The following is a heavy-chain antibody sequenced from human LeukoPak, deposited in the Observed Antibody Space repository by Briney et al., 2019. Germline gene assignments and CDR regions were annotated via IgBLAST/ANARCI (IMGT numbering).Heavy chain of an antibody. D-gene: IGHD4-23*01. Sequence: SVKVSCKASGGTFSSYAISWVRQAPGQGLEWMGGIIPIFGTANYAQKFQGRVTITTDESTSTAYMELSSLRSEDTAMYYCASGRSGVTPRDYYYYYMDVWGKGTTVTVSS. CDR3: ASGRSGVTPRDYYYYYMDV. CDR2: IIPIFGTA. J-gene: IGHJ6*03. V-gene: IGHV1-69*05. CDR1: GGTFSSYA.